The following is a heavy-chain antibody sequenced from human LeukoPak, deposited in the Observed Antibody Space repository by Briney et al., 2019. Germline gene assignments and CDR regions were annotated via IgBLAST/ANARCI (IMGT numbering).Heavy chain of an antibody. D-gene: IGHD3-3*01. CDR2: INPNSGGT. CDR3: ARDWSGYYGGAFDI. V-gene: IGHV1-2*02. Sequence: ASVKVSCKASGYTFTGYYMHWVRQAPGQGLEWMGWINPNSGGTNYAQKFQGRVTMTRDTSISTAYMELSRLRSDDTAVYYCARDWSGYYGGAFDIWGQGTMVTVSS. CDR1: GYTFTGYY. J-gene: IGHJ3*02.